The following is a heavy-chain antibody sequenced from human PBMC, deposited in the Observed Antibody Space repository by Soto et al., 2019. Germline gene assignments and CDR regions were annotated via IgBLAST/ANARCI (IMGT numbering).Heavy chain of an antibody. D-gene: IGHD5-12*01. CDR1: GGTFSSYA. CDR2: IIPIFGTA. J-gene: IGHJ6*02. Sequence: QVQLVQSGAEVKKPGSSVKVSCKASGGTFSSYAISWVRQAPGQGLEWMGGIIPIFGTANYAQKFQGRVTITADESTSTAYMELSSLRSEDTAVYYCAREGKNGYRHYYYGMDVWGQGTTVTVSS. CDR3: AREGKNGYRHYYYGMDV. V-gene: IGHV1-69*01.